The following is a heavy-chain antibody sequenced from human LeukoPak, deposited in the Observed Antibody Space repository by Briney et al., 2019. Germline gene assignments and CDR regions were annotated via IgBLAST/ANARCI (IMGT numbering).Heavy chain of an antibody. CDR2: IYYSGST. D-gene: IGHD4-11*01. Sequence: PSETLSLTCTVSGGSISSGGYYWSWIRQHPGKGLEWIGYIYYSGSTYYNPSLKSRVTISVDTSKNQFSLKLSSVTAADTAVYYCARGSTVTKWGYYYYYMDVWGKGTTVTVSS. CDR1: GGSISSGGYY. J-gene: IGHJ6*03. CDR3: ARGSTVTKWGYYYYYMDV. V-gene: IGHV4-31*03.